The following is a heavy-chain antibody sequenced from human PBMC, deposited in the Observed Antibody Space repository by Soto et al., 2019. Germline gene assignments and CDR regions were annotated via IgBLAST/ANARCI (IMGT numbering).Heavy chain of an antibody. Sequence: QLQLQESGPGLVKPSETLSLTCTVSGGSISSSSYYWGWIRQPPGKGLEWIGSIYYSGSTYYNPSLNRRVTISVDTSKTQFSLTLSSVTAADTAVYYCPRHQSHSSSYVDPWGQGTLVTVSS. CDR3: PRHQSHSSSYVDP. J-gene: IGHJ5*02. CDR1: GGSISSSSYY. D-gene: IGHD6-13*01. V-gene: IGHV4-39*01. CDR2: IYYSGST.